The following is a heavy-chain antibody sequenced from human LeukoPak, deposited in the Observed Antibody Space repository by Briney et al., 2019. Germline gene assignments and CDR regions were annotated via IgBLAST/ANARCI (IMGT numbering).Heavy chain of an antibody. D-gene: IGHD2-15*01. V-gene: IGHV1-2*02. CDR2: INPNSGGT. Sequence: ASVKVSCKASGYTFTGYYMHWVRQAPGQGLEWMGWINPNSGGTNYAQKFQGRVTMTRDMSTSTVYMELSSLRSEDTAVYYCARDWAGYCSGGSCYPSTGDYWGQGTLVTVSS. J-gene: IGHJ4*02. CDR3: ARDWAGYCSGGSCYPSTGDY. CDR1: GYTFTGYY.